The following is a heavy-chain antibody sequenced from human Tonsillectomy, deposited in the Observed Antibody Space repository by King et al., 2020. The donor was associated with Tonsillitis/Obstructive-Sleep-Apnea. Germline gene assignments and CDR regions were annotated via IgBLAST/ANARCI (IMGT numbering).Heavy chain of an antibody. CDR3: ARSSTVVPSAWVDAFDS. CDR2: INHSGST. V-gene: IGHV4-34*01. J-gene: IGHJ3*02. D-gene: IGHD4-23*01. Sequence: VQLQQWGAGLLKPSETLSLTCAVYGGSLSGYYWNWMRQPPGKGLEWIGEINHSGSTKYNPSLKSRVTISVDTSNNQFSLKLSSVTAADTAVYYCARSSTVVPSAWVDAFDSWGQGTMVTVSS. CDR1: GGSLSGYY.